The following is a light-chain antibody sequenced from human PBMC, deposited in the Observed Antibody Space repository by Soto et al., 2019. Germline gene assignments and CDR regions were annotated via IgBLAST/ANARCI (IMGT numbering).Light chain of an antibody. CDR2: CAS. Sequence: DIVMTQSPDSLAVSLGERATIHCKSSQSVLYSSNNKNYLAWYQQRPGQHPTLLIYCASTRESGVPDRFSGRWSRTDFALTISSLQAEDVASFYLQQYLSFPWTCGQGTKVEIK. CDR3: QQYLSFPWT. V-gene: IGKV4-1*01. J-gene: IGKJ1*01. CDR1: QSVLYSSNNKNY.